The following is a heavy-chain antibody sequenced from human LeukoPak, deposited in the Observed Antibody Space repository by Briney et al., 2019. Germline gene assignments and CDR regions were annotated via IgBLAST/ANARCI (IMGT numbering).Heavy chain of an antibody. CDR1: GFTFRNYW. Sequence: PGGSLRLSCAASGFTFRNYWMHWVRQAPGKGLVWVSRINSDGSSTIYADSVKGRFTISRDHAKNTLDLEMNSLRAEVTAVYYFTREGGAAAGTKDFQHWGQGTLVTVSS. CDR2: INSDGSST. J-gene: IGHJ1*01. D-gene: IGHD6-13*01. CDR3: TREGGAAAGTKDFQH. V-gene: IGHV3-74*01.